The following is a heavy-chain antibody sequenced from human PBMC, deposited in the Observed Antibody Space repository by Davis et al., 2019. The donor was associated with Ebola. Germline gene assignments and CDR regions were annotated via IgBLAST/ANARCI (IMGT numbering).Heavy chain of an antibody. D-gene: IGHD3-3*02. V-gene: IGHV5-51*01. Sequence: GESLKISCQGSGYRFTTYWIGWVRQMPGKGLAWMGIIYPGDSDTRYSPSFQGQVTISADESFSTAYLQWSSLKASDTAMYYCARGTSLARNFDYWGQGTLVTVSS. CDR3: ARGTSLARNFDY. CDR2: IYPGDSDT. CDR1: GYRFTTYW. J-gene: IGHJ4*02.